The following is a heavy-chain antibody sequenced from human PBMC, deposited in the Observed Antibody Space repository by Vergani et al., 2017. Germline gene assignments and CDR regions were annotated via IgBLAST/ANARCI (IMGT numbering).Heavy chain of an antibody. CDR1: GFTFSSYG. CDR2: ISYDGSNK. Sequence: QVQLVESGGGVVQPGRSLRLSCAASGFTFSSYGMHWVRQAPGKGLEWVAVISYDGSNKYYADSVKGRFTISRDNSKNTLYLQMNSLRAEDTAVYYCARQGALPYFDYWGQGTLVTVSS. CDR3: ARQGALPYFDY. J-gene: IGHJ4*02. D-gene: IGHD1-26*01. V-gene: IGHV3-30*03.